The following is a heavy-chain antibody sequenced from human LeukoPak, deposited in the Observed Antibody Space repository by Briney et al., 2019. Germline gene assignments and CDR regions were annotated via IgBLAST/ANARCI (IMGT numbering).Heavy chain of an antibody. Sequence: SETLSLTCTVSGGSISSSSYYWGRIRQPPGKGLEWIGSIYYSGSTYYNPSLKSRVTISVDTSKNQFSLKLSSVTAADTAVYYCASVLKYQLLYYFDYWGQGTLVTVSS. V-gene: IGHV4-39*01. CDR2: IYYSGST. J-gene: IGHJ4*02. D-gene: IGHD2-2*01. CDR1: GGSISSSSYY. CDR3: ASVLKYQLLYYFDY.